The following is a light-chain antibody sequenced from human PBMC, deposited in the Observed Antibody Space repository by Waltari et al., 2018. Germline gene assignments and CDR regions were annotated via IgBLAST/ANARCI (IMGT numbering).Light chain of an antibody. Sequence: EVALTQSPATLSLSPGESATLSCRASQSLTKRYLAWYQQKPGQAPRLLIYGASSRAAGIPDRFSGSGSGTDFTLIISRLEPDDFAVYYCQQYGSSILYTFGQGTKLEIK. V-gene: IGKV3-20*01. CDR2: GAS. J-gene: IGKJ2*01. CDR3: QQYGSSILYT. CDR1: QSLTKRY.